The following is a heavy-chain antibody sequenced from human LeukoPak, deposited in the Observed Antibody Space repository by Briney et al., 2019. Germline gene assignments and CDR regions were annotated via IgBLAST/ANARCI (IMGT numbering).Heavy chain of an antibody. V-gene: IGHV4-34*01. D-gene: IGHD6-19*01. CDR1: GGSFSGYY. CDR3: ARAGSNSGQWLVPVNYYYYYGMDV. Sequence: PSETLSLTCAVYGGSFSGYYWSWIRQPPGKGLEWIGEINHSGSTNYNPSLKSRVTISVDTSKNQFSLKLSSVTAADTAVYYCARAGSNSGQWLVPVNYYYYYGMDVWGQGTTVTVSS. J-gene: IGHJ6*02. CDR2: INHSGST.